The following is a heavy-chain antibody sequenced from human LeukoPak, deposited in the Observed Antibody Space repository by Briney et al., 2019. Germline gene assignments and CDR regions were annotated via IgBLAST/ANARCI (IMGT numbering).Heavy chain of an antibody. CDR2: ISPYNGNA. Sequence: ASVTVSCKASGYTFPTYGISWVRQAPGQGLEWMGWISPYNGNANYAQRFQGRVTMTTDTSTSTAYMELRSLRSDDTAVYYCARDCSTVTTPYFDYWGQGTLVTVSS. J-gene: IGHJ4*02. CDR3: ARDCSTVTTPYFDY. D-gene: IGHD4-17*01. V-gene: IGHV1-18*01. CDR1: GYTFPTYG.